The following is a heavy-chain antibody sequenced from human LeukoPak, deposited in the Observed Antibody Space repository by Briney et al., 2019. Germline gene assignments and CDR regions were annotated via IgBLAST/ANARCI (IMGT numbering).Heavy chain of an antibody. Sequence: GGSLRLSCAASGFTFSSYGMHWVRQAPGKGLEWVAVIWYDGSNKYYADSVKGRFTISRDNSKNTLYLQMNSLRAEDTAVYYCARESYYDSSGYTGQYASSYYYYGMDVWGQGTTVTVSS. CDR3: ARESYYDSSGYTGQYASSYYYYGMDV. V-gene: IGHV3-33*01. D-gene: IGHD3-22*01. CDR2: IWYDGSNK. CDR1: GFTFSSYG. J-gene: IGHJ6*02.